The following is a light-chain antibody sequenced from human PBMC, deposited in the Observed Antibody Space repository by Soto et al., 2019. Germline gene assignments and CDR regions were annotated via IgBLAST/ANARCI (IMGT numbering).Light chain of an antibody. CDR2: AAS. CDR3: HQSYSTPRR. J-gene: IGKJ1*01. CDR1: QSISNY. V-gene: IGKV1-39*01. Sequence: DIPMTQSPSSLSASVGDRVTITCRASQSISNYLNWYQQKPGKAPKLLMYAASSLQSGVPSRFGGSGSGTDFTLTISSLQPEDFATYCCHQSYSTPRRFGQGTEVDIK.